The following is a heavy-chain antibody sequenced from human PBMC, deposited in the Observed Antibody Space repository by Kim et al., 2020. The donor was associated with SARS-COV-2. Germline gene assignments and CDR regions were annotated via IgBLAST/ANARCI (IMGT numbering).Heavy chain of an antibody. V-gene: IGHV3-7*01. D-gene: IGHD4-17*01. CDR3: AVVTIGDYGLSPLDY. J-gene: IGHJ4*02. CDR1: GLTFSSYW. CDR2: IKQDGSEK. Sequence: GGSLRLSCAASGLTFSSYWMSWVRQAPGKGLEWVANIKQDGSEKYYVDSVKGRFTISRDNAKNSLYLQMNSLRAEDTAVYYCAVVTIGDYGLSPLDYWGQGTLVTVSS.